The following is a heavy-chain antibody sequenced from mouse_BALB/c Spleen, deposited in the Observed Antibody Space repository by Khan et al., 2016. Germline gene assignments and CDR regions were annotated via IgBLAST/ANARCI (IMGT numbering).Heavy chain of an antibody. J-gene: IGHJ3*01. CDR2: IWPGGST. D-gene: IGHD2-4*01. CDR1: GFSLTNSG. CDR3: ARDDQDYDAWFAS. V-gene: IGHV2-9*02. Sequence: QVQLKESGPGLVAPSQSLSITCTVSGFSLTNSGVHWIRQPPGKGLEWLGVIWPGGSTDYISALMSRLSITKDNSQNQVFLKMISLQTDDTAMYYCARDDQDYDAWFASWGQGTLVIVSA.